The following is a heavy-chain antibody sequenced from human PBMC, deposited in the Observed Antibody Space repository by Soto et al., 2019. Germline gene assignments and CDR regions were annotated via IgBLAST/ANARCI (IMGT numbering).Heavy chain of an antibody. J-gene: IGHJ6*02. CDR1: GGSFSSYY. CDR2: INHSGST. V-gene: IGHV4-34*01. Sequence: QVQLQQWGAGLLKPSETLSLTCAVYGGSFSSYYWSWIRQPPGKGLEWIGEINHSGSTNYNPSLKSRVTISVDTSKNQFSLKLSSVTAADTAVYYCARTPKERRGGMDVWGQGTTVTVSS. D-gene: IGHD1-1*01. CDR3: ARTPKERRGGMDV.